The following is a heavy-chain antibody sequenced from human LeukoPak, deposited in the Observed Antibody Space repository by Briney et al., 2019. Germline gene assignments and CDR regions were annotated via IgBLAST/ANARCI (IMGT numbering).Heavy chain of an antibody. CDR1: GFTFSSYG. CDR2: ISYDGSNK. Sequence: GGSLRLSCAASGFTFSSYGMHWVRQAPGKGLEWVAVISYDGSNKYYADSVKGRFTISRDNSKNTLYLQMNSLRAEDTAVYYCAKWGNEMTTVTYFDYWGQGTLVTVSS. CDR3: AKWGNEMTTVTYFDY. V-gene: IGHV3-30*18. D-gene: IGHD4-17*01. J-gene: IGHJ4*02.